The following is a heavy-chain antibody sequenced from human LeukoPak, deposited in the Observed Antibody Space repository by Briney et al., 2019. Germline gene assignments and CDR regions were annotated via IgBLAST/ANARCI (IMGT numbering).Heavy chain of an antibody. CDR2: MNPNSGNT. V-gene: IGHV1-8*02. J-gene: IGHJ4*02. CDR1: GGTFSSYD. CDR3: ARVVSMVEFDY. Sequence: AASVKVSCKASGGTFSSYDINWVRQATGQGLEWMGWMNPNSGNTGYAQKFQGRVTMTRNTSISTAYMELSSLRSEDTAVYYCARVVSMVEFDYWGQGTLVTVSS. D-gene: IGHD1-14*01.